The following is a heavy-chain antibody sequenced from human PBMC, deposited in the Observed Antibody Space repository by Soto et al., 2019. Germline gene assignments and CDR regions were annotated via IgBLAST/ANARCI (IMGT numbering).Heavy chain of an antibody. CDR2: ISGSGGST. Sequence: EVQLLESGGGLVQPGGSLRLSCAASGFTFSSYAMTWVRQAPGKGLEWVSAISGSGGSTYYADSVKGQFTISRDNSKNTLYLQMNSLRAEDTAVYYCAKGLYSGSYIDYWGQGTLVTVSS. V-gene: IGHV3-23*01. J-gene: IGHJ4*02. D-gene: IGHD1-26*01. CDR1: GFTFSSYA. CDR3: AKGLYSGSYIDY.